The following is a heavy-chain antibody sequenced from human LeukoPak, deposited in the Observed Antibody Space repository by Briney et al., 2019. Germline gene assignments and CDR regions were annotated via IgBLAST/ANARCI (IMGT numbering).Heavy chain of an antibody. D-gene: IGHD2-2*01. CDR1: GGTFSSYA. J-gene: IGHJ5*02. CDR2: IIPIFGTA. V-gene: IGHV1-69*05. CDR3: ALGSLPAAVSPPWFYP. Sequence: SVKVSCKASGGTFSSYAISWVRQAPGQGLEWMGGIIPIFGTANYAQKFQGGVTITTDESTSTAYMELSSLRSEDTAVYYCALGSLPAAVSPPWFYPWGQGTLVSVSS.